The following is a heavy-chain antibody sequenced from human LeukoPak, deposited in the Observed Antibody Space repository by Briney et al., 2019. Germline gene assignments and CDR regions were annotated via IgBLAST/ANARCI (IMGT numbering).Heavy chain of an antibody. CDR1: GGSISSYY. D-gene: IGHD2-15*01. Sequence: PSETLSLTCTVSGGSISSYYWSWIRPPPGKGLEWIGYIYTSGSTNYNPSLKSRVTISVDTSKNQFSLKLSSVTAADTAVYYCASYSYCSGGSCYPLAFDIWGQGTMVTVSS. CDR2: IYTSGST. CDR3: ASYSYCSGGSCYPLAFDI. V-gene: IGHV4-4*09. J-gene: IGHJ3*02.